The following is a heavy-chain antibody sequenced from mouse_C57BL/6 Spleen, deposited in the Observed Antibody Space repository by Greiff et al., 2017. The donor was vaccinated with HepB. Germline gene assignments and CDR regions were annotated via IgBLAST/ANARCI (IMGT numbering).Heavy chain of an antibody. CDR1: GYAFSSSW. D-gene: IGHD1-1*01. CDR3: AREDYYYGSSYPYYAMDY. CDR2: IYPGDGDT. Sequence: VQLQQSGPELVKPGASVKISCKASGYAFSSSWMNWVKQRPGKGLEWIGRIYPGDGDTNYNGKFKGKATLTADKSSSTAYMQLSSLTSEDSAVYFCAREDYYYGSSYPYYAMDYWGQGTSVTVSS. J-gene: IGHJ4*01. V-gene: IGHV1-82*01.